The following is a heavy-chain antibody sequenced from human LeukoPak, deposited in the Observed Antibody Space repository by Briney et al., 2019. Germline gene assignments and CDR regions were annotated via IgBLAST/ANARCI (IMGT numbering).Heavy chain of an antibody. V-gene: IGHV3-23*01. D-gene: IGHD2-15*01. CDR1: GFIFSTHA. CDR2: ISDSGGSK. J-gene: IGHJ4*02. CDR3: ARGYCSGGSCTWGLFDS. Sequence: PGGSLRLSCVASGFIFSTHAMSWVRQAPGRGLEWVSTISDSGGSKYYAESVKGRFTISRDNSKNTLFLQMKSLRVEDTALYYCARGYCSGGSCTWGLFDSWGQGTLVTVSS.